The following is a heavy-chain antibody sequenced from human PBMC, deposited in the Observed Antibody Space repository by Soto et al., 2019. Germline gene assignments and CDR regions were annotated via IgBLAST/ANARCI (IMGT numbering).Heavy chain of an antibody. CDR1: GFTFSTYG. J-gene: IGHJ4*02. Sequence: QVQVVESGGGVVQPGGSLRLSCAASGFTFSTYGMHWVRQAPNKGLEWVSIISYDGVNKFYAASVKGRFTISRDNSDNTVYLQKNSLRDEGSAVYYRREDIPPAKDGPPYGADYWGQGTLVTVSS. V-gene: IGHV3-30*18. CDR3: REDIPPAKDGPPYGADY. D-gene: IGHD2-2*02. CDR2: ISYDGVNK.